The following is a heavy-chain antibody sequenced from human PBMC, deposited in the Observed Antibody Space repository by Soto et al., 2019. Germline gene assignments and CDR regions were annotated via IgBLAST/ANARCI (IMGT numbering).Heavy chain of an antibody. D-gene: IGHD1-20*01. CDR2: IYYDGKT. CDR3: ARGKYNWNSNWFDP. J-gene: IGHJ5*02. CDR1: GDSIITYY. Sequence: PSETLSLTCSVSGDSIITYYCAFIRHPPVKGLEWIVYIYYDGKTNYNPSLESRVTISVDTSKNQFSLNLASLTAADTAVYYCARGKYNWNSNWFDPWGQGILVTVSS. V-gene: IGHV4-59*01.